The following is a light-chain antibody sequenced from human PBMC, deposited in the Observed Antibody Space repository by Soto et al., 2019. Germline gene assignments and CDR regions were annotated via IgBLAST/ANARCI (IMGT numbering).Light chain of an antibody. CDR2: DAS. CDR3: QQRSNWPIT. CDR1: QSVSSY. J-gene: IGKJ3*01. V-gene: IGKV3-11*01. Sequence: EIVLTQSPATLSLSPGERATLSCRASQSVSSYLAWYQQKPGQAPRLLIYDASNRATGIPARFSGSGSGTDFTLTISSLEPEDLTVYYCQQRSNWPITFGPGTKGDIK.